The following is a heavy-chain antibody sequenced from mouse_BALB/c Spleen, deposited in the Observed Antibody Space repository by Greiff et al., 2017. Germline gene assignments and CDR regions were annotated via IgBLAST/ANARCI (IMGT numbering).Heavy chain of an antibody. CDR1: GFTFSSYG. V-gene: IGHV5-6*02. J-gene: IGHJ3*01. Sequence: EVKLVESGGDLVKPGGSLKLSCAASGFTFSSYGMSWVRQTPDKRLEWVATISSGGSYTYYPDSVKGRFTISRDNAKNTLYLQMSSLKSEDTAMYFGARREQGRFAYWGEGTLVTVSA. D-gene: IGHD3-3*01. CDR2: ISSGGSYT. CDR3: ARREQGRFAY.